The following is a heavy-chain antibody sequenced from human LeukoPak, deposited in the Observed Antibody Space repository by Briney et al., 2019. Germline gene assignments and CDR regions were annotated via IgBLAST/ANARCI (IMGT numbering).Heavy chain of an antibody. V-gene: IGHV3-23*01. CDR3: AKATSVTTLFDY. CDR2: ISGSGGST. Sequence: GGSLRLSCAASGFTFSSYAMSWVRQAPGKGLEWVSAISGSGGSTYYADSVKGRFTISRDDSKNTLYLQMNSLRVEDTAVYYCAKATSVTTLFDYWGQGTLVTVSS. J-gene: IGHJ4*02. CDR1: GFTFSSYA. D-gene: IGHD4-17*01.